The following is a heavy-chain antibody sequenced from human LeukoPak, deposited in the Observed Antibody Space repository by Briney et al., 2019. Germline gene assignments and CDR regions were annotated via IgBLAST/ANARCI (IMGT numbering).Heavy chain of an antibody. J-gene: IGHJ4*02. D-gene: IGHD3-22*01. CDR1: GGSVSSYY. CDR3: ARASGYYYADFDY. Sequence: SETLSLTCTVSGGSVSSYYWSWIRQPPGKGLEWIGYIYYSGSTYYNPSLKSRVTISVDASKNQFSLRLSSVTAADTAVYYCARASGYYYADFDYWGQGTLVTVSS. V-gene: IGHV4-59*02. CDR2: IYYSGST.